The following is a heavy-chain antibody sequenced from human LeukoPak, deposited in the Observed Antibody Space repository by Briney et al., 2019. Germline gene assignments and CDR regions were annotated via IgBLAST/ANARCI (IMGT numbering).Heavy chain of an antibody. V-gene: IGHV3-7*01. CDR1: GFTFSSYW. D-gene: IGHD5-24*01. CDR3: ARDGPAGRWLQSEGYYFDY. Sequence: GGSLRLSCAASGFTFSSYWMSWVRQAPGKGLEWVANIKQDGSEKYYVDSVKGRFTISRDNAKNSLYLQMNSLRAEDTAVYYCARDGPAGRWLQSEGYYFDYWGQGTLVTVSS. J-gene: IGHJ4*02. CDR2: IKQDGSEK.